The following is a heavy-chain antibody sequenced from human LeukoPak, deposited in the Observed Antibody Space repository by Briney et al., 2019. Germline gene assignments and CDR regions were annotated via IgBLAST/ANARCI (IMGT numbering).Heavy chain of an antibody. CDR2: ISGSGGST. CDR1: GFTFSSYA. J-gene: IGHJ4*02. CDR3: AKGSSEPFPYYFDY. V-gene: IGHV3-23*01. Sequence: GGSLRLSCAASGFTFSSYAMSWVRQAPGKGLEWVSVISGSGGSTYYADSVKGRFTISGDNSKNTLYLQMNSLRAEDTAVYYCAKGSSEPFPYYFDYWGQGTLVIVSS.